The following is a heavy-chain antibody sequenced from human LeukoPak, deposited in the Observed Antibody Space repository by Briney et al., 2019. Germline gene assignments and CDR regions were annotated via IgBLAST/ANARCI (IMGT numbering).Heavy chain of an antibody. CDR3: ARDYGSGDQKCFDP. V-gene: IGHV4-61*02. CDR1: GGTISTGSYS. Sequence: SETLSLTCTVSGGTISTGSYSWNWIRQPAGKGLEWIGRIYTSGSTNYNPSLKSRVTVSVDTSKNQFSLKLSSVTAADTAVYYCARDYGSGDQKCFDPWGQGTLVTVSS. CDR2: IYTSGST. D-gene: IGHD3-10*01. J-gene: IGHJ5*02.